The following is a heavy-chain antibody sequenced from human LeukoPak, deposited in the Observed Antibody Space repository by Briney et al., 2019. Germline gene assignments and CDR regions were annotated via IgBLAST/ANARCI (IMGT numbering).Heavy chain of an antibody. CDR3: ARDRPNWGIDF. CDR1: GFTFSSYE. J-gene: IGHJ4*02. Sequence: GGSLRLSCAASGFTFSSYEMNWVRQAPGKGLEWVSYISSSGSTIYYADSVKGRFTMSRDFAKNSLYLHMNSLRDEDTAVYYCARDRPNWGIDFWGQGTLVTVSS. V-gene: IGHV3-48*03. CDR2: ISSSGSTI. D-gene: IGHD7-27*01.